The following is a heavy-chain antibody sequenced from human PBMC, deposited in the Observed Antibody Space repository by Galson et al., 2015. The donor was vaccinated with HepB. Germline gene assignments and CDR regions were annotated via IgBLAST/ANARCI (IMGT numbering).Heavy chain of an antibody. Sequence: SVKVSCKAFGYTFNSYGISWVRHAPGQGLEWMGWISAYNDNTHYARKFQGRVSLTKDTSTSTAYMELRSLRSDDTAVYYCARGRGEELSIWGQGTMVTVSS. D-gene: IGHD3-16*02. CDR2: ISAYNDNT. CDR3: ARGRGEELSI. V-gene: IGHV1-18*04. CDR1: GYTFNSYG. J-gene: IGHJ3*02.